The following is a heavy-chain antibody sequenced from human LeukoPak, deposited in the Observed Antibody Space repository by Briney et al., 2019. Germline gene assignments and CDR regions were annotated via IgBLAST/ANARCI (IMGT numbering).Heavy chain of an antibody. V-gene: IGHV4-61*01. Sequence: PSETLSLTCTVSGGSISSGSYSWSWIRQPPGKGLEWIGYIYHSGSTDYNPSLKSRVTISVDTSKSQFSLKLTSVTAADTAVYYCATLTTVVTAYYFDHWGQGTLVTVSS. J-gene: IGHJ4*02. D-gene: IGHD4-23*01. CDR3: ATLTTVVTAYYFDH. CDR2: IYHSGST. CDR1: GGSISSGSYS.